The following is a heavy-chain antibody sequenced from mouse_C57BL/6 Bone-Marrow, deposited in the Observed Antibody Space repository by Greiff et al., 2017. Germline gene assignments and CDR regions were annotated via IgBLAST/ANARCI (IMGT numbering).Heavy chain of an antibody. CDR2: INPSNGGT. D-gene: IGHD1-1*01. Sequence: VQLQQPGTELVKPGASVKLSCKASGYTFTSYWMHWVKQRPGQGLEWIGNINPSNGGTNYNEKFKSKATLTVDQYSSTAYMQLSSLTSEYSAVYYCARWDYGSSYGWYFDVWGTGTTGTVSS. CDR3: ARWDYGSSYGWYFDV. J-gene: IGHJ1*03. CDR1: GYTFTSYW. V-gene: IGHV1-53*01.